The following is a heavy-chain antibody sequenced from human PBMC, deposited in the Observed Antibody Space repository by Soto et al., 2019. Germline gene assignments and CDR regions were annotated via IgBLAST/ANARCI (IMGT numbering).Heavy chain of an antibody. CDR2: IQSGGPT. Sequence: EVHLVESGGGLVQPGGSLRLSCAASGFTVSSKYMSWVRQAPGKGLEWVSLIQSGGPTYYADSVKGRFTISRDTSENTLHLQMDRLRAEDTAVYYCARDDVLCDGGRCYGVPLDVCGKGTTVTVSS. D-gene: IGHD2-15*01. CDR3: ARDDVLCDGGRCYGVPLDV. V-gene: IGHV3-66*01. J-gene: IGHJ6*04. CDR1: GFTVSSKY.